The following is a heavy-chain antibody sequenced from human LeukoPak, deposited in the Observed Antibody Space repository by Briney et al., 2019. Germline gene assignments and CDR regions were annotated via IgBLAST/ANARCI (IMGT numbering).Heavy chain of an antibody. D-gene: IGHD3-10*01. CDR2: INQSGST. V-gene: IGHV4-34*01. CDR3: ARGPRGSGSYFRNY. CDR1: GGSFSGYC. Sequence: PSETLSLTCAVSGGSFSGYCWSWIRQPPGKGLEWIGEINQSGSTNYNPSLKSRVTISLDTSKNQFSLKLSSVTAADTAVYYCARGPRGSGSYFRNYWGQGTLVTVSS. J-gene: IGHJ4*02.